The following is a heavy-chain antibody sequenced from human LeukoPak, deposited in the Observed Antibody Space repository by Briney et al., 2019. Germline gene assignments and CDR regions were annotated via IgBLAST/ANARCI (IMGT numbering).Heavy chain of an antibody. CDR1: GFTFSSYA. CDR2: IWHDGSNK. J-gene: IGHJ4*02. Sequence: PGGSLRLSCAASGFTFSSYAMHWVRQAPGKGLEWVAVIWHDGSNKYYADSVKGRFTISRDNSKNTLYLQMNSLRAEDTAVYYCARDHADPYYFDYWGQGTLVTVSS. CDR3: ARDHADPYYFDY. V-gene: IGHV3-33*08.